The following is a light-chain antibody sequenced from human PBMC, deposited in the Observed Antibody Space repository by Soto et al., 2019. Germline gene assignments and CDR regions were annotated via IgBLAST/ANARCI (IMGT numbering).Light chain of an antibody. CDR3: QQYNNWPPWT. V-gene: IGKV3-15*01. Sequence: MTQSPSTLSASVGDRVTSTCRASQSILSWLAWYQQKPGQAPGLLIYGASTRATGIPARFSGSGSGTEFTLTISSLQSEDFAVYYCQQYNNWPPWTFGQGTKVDIK. J-gene: IGKJ1*01. CDR2: GAS. CDR1: QSILSW.